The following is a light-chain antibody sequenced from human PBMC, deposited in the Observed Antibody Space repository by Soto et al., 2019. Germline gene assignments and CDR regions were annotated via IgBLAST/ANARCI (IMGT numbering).Light chain of an antibody. V-gene: IGKV1-5*01. CDR1: QSISRS. CDR2: DVS. J-gene: IGKJ1*01. CDR3: HKYNTYWT. Sequence: DIQMTQSPSTLSAPVGDRVTITCRASQSISRSLAWFQQKPGKAPKLLIYDVSSLESGVPSRFGGSGSGTEFTLTISSLQPDDFATYYCHKYNTYWTFGQGTKVEIK.